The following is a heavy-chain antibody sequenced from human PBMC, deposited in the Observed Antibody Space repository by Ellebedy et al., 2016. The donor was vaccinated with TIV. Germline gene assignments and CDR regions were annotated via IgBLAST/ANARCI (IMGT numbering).Heavy chain of an antibody. V-gene: IGHV3-23*01. CDR3: TKDILRWAFDY. CDR2: IGNSDET. Sequence: GGSLRLSXAASGFTFSDYYMSWVRQAPGKGLEWVSAIGNSDETYYADSVKGRFTISRDSSKNTLYLQMNTLRAEDTALYYCTKDILRWAFDYWGQGTLVTVSS. J-gene: IGHJ4*02. D-gene: IGHD4-23*01. CDR1: GFTFSDYY.